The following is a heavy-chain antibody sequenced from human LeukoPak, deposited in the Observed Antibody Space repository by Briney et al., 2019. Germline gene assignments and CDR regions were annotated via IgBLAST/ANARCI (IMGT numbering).Heavy chain of an antibody. D-gene: IGHD3-16*01. J-gene: IGHJ5*02. V-gene: IGHV4-59*01. CDR3: ASCPRGDNWFDP. Sequence: PSETLSLTCTVSGGSISSYYWNWIRQPPGRGLEWIGYIYYSGSTNYNPSLKSRVTISVDTSKNQFSLKLSSVTAADTAVYYCASCPRGDNWFDPWGQGTLVTVSS. CDR2: IYYSGST. CDR1: GGSISSYY.